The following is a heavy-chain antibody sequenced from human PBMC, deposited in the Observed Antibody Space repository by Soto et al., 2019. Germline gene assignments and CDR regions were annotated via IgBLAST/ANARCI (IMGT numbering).Heavy chain of an antibody. V-gene: IGHV3-30-3*01. J-gene: IGHJ6*02. D-gene: IGHD6-19*01. Sequence: QVQLVESGGGVVQPGRSLRLSCAASGFTFSSHAMHWVRQAPGKGLEWVAVISYDGSNKYYADSVKGRFTISRDNSKNTLYLQMNSLRAEDTAVYYCARGGSGWYKDGMDVWGQGTTVTVSS. CDR2: ISYDGSNK. CDR3: ARGGSGWYKDGMDV. CDR1: GFTFSSHA.